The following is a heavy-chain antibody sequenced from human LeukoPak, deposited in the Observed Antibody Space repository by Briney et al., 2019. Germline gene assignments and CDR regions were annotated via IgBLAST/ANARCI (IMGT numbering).Heavy chain of an antibody. V-gene: IGHV3-74*01. CDR2: INSDGSST. CDR3: ARDRDSGSYPHGGGFDP. Sequence: GGSLRLYCAASGFTFSSYWMHWVHQAPGKGLVWVSRINSDGSSTSYADSVKGRFTISRDNAKNTLYLQMNSLRAEDTAVYYCARDRDSGSYPHGGGFDPWGQGALVTVSS. CDR1: GFTFSSYW. D-gene: IGHD1-26*01. J-gene: IGHJ5*02.